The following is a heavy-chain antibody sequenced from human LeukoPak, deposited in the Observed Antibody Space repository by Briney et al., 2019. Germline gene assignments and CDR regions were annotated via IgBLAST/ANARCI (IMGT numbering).Heavy chain of an antibody. CDR2: ISSTGRTI. CDR3: ANTLIAAVGASKNWLDP. J-gene: IGHJ5*02. V-gene: IGHV3-48*03. D-gene: IGHD6-13*01. Sequence: GGSLRLSCAAFGFIFSNHETNWVRQAPGKGLQWVSYISSTGRTIYYADSVKGRFTVSRDNAKNSLYLQMNSLRAEHTAVYCCANTLIAAVGASKNWLDPWGQGTLVTVSS. CDR1: GFIFSNHE.